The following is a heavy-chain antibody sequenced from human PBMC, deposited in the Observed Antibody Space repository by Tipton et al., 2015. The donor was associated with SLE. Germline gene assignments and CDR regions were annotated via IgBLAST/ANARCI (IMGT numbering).Heavy chain of an antibody. J-gene: IGHJ6*03. V-gene: IGHV4-31*02. Sequence: LRLSCTVSGDSIRDNGDYWSWIRQHPGEGLEWIGDILYSGSTFYNPTLKSRVSTSVDTSKNQFSLRLSSLTAADTAVYYCARDRGIPVGNYMDVWGKGTTVTVSS. CDR1: GDSIRDNGDY. CDR2: ILYSGST. D-gene: IGHD2-2*01. CDR3: ARDRGIPVGNYMDV.